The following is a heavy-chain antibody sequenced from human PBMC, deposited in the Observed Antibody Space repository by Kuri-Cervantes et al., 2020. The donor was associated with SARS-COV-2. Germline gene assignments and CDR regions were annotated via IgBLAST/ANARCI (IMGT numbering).Heavy chain of an antibody. CDR3: ARDGVVVAAIYFDY. J-gene: IGHJ4*02. CDR2: ISGSGGST. D-gene: IGHD2-15*01. V-gene: IGHV3-23*01. Sequence: ETLSLTCAASGFTFSSYAMSWVRQAPGKGLEWVSAISGSGGSTYYADSVKGRFTIPRDNAKNALYLQMNSLRAEDTAVYYCARDGVVVAAIYFDYWGQGTLVTVS. CDR1: GFTFSSYA.